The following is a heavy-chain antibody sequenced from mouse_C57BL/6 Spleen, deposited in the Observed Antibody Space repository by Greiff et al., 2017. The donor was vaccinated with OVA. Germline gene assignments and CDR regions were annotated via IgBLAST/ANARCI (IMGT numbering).Heavy chain of an antibody. CDR3: ARSDTTVGDFDY. CDR1: GYAFSSSW. CDR2: IYPGDGDT. Sequence: VQLQQSGPELVKPGASVKISCKASGYAFSSSWMNWVKQRPGKGLEWIGRIYPGDGDTNYNGKFKGKATLTADKSSSTAYMQLSSLTSEDSAVYFCARSDTTVGDFDYWGQGTTLTVSS. J-gene: IGHJ2*01. V-gene: IGHV1-82*01. D-gene: IGHD1-1*01.